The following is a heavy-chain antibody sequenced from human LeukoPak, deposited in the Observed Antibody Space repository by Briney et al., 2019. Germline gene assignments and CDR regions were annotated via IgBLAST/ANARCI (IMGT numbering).Heavy chain of an antibody. Sequence: PSETLSLTCTVSGGSISSGGYYWSWIRQHPGKGLEWIGYIYYSGSTYYNPSLKSRVTISVDTSKNQFSLKLSSVSAADTAVYYCARVDYYDSSGYLSDYWGQGTLVTVSS. CDR1: GGSISSGGYY. CDR2: IYYSGST. J-gene: IGHJ4*02. CDR3: ARVDYYDSSGYLSDY. D-gene: IGHD3-22*01. V-gene: IGHV4-31*03.